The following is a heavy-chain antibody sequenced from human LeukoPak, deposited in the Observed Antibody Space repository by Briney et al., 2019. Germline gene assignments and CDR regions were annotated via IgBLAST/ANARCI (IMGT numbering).Heavy chain of an antibody. Sequence: GGSLRLSCAASGFTFSSYSMNWVRQAPGKGLEWVSSISSSSSSYIYYADSVKGRFTISRDNAKNSLYLQMNSLRAEDTAVYYCARDSVVVVAAKHYYGMDVWGQGTTVTVSS. CDR1: GFTFSSYS. J-gene: IGHJ6*02. D-gene: IGHD2-15*01. CDR2: ISSSSSSYI. V-gene: IGHV3-21*01. CDR3: ARDSVVVVAAKHYYGMDV.